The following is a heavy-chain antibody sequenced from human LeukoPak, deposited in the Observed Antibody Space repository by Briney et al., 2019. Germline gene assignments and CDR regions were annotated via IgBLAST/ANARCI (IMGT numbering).Heavy chain of an antibody. CDR3: ASSRGGYGGSGTFDY. J-gene: IGHJ4*02. CDR2: TYHSGST. D-gene: IGHD3-10*01. V-gene: IGHV4-38-2*01. CDR1: GYSISSGYY. Sequence: SETLSLTCAVSGYSISSGYYWGWIRQPPGQGLEWIGTTYHSGSTYYNPSLKSRLTMSVDTSKNQFSLKLSSVTAADTAVYYCASSRGGYGGSGTFDYWGQGTLVTVSS.